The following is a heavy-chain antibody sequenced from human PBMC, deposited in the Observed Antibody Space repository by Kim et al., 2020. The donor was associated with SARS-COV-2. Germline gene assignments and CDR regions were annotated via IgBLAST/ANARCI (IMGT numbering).Heavy chain of an antibody. CDR3: AKDRGGRTMVRGVMPIDY. V-gene: IGHV3-23*01. Sequence: GGSLRLSCAASGFTFSSYAMSWVRQAPGKGLEWVSAISGSGGSTYYADSVKGRFTISRDNSKNTLYLQMNSLRAEDTAVYYCAKDRGGRTMVRGVMPIDYWGQGTLVTVSS. D-gene: IGHD3-10*01. J-gene: IGHJ4*02. CDR2: ISGSGGST. CDR1: GFTFSSYA.